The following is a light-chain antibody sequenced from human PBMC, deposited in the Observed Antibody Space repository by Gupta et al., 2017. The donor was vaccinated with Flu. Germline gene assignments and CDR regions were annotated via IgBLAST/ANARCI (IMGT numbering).Light chain of an antibody. J-gene: IGKJ2*01. V-gene: IGKV1-39*01. CDR1: QNIYNY. Sequence: GARVTSRCRVSQNIYNYLAWYLQKPGQSPQLLIYFASSLESGVPARFSGSGSGTDFTLTISSLEAEDVGIYFCLQSQQTPRTFGQGTKLEI. CDR2: FAS. CDR3: LQSQQTPRT.